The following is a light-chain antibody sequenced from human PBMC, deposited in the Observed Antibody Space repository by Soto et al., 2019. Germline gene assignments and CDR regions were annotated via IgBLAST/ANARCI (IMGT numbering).Light chain of an antibody. J-gene: IGKJ1*01. V-gene: IGKV3-20*01. Sequence: EIVLTQSPGTLSLSPGERATLSCRASQSVSSSYLAWYQQKPGQAPRLLIYGASSRATCIPDRFSGSGSGPDFPLTISRLGPADFAVYYCQQYNNWPPPFVQGTMVEMK. CDR3: QQYNNWPPP. CDR2: GAS. CDR1: QSVSSSY.